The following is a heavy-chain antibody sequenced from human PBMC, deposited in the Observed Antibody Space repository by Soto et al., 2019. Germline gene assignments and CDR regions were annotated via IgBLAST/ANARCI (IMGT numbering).Heavy chain of an antibody. Sequence: QVLLVQSGAEVKKPGASVKVSCKASGDSFSTYGVSWVRQAPGQGLEWMGWLNTGDCNTAYAQKLQGRITWTTDTSPTTAYMELRSLRSDDTAIYYCEIGENSGSARDVFDHWGQGTLVTVSS. CDR1: GDSFSTYG. CDR2: LNTGDCNT. CDR3: EIGENSGSARDVFDH. V-gene: IGHV1-18*04. J-gene: IGHJ4*02. D-gene: IGHD1-26*01.